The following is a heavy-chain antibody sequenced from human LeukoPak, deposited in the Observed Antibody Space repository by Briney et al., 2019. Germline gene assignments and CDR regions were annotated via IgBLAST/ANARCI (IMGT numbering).Heavy chain of an antibody. V-gene: IGHV4-30-4*01. D-gene: IGHD3-10*01. Sequence: SQTLSLTCTVSGGSISSGDYYWSWVRQPPGKGLEWIGYIYYSGSTYYNPSLKSRVTISVDTSKNQFSLKLSSVTAADTAVYYCARVSELLWFGELSLYYFDYWGQGTLVTVSS. CDR3: ARVSELLWFGELSLYYFDY. CDR1: GGSISSGDYY. J-gene: IGHJ4*02. CDR2: IYYSGST.